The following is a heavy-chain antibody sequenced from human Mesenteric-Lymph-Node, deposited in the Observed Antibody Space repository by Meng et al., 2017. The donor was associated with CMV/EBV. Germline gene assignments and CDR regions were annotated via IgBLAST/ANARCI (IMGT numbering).Heavy chain of an antibody. CDR3: AREGYCSSTSCDYYYYGMDV. CDR1: GFTFSSYS. CDR2: ISSSSSYI. Sequence: GESLISCAASGFTFSSYSMNWVRQAPGKGLEWVSSISSSSSYIYYADSVKGRSTISRDNAKNSLYLQMNSLRAEDTAVYYCAREGYCSSTSCDYYYYGMDVWGQGTTVTVSS. D-gene: IGHD2-2*01. V-gene: IGHV3-21*01. J-gene: IGHJ6*02.